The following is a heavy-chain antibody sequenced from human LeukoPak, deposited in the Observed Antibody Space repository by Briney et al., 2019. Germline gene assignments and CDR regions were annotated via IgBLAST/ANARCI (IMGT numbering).Heavy chain of an antibody. CDR1: GGTFSSYA. CDR2: IIPIFGTA. D-gene: IGHD1-26*01. CDR3: ASAPTVGATSNYYYMDV. V-gene: IGHV1-69*13. J-gene: IGHJ6*03. Sequence: SVKVSCKASGGTFSSYAISWVRQAPGQGLEWMGGIIPIFGTANYAQKFRGRVTITADESTSTAYMELSSLRSEDTAVYYCASAPTVGATSNYYYMDVWGKGTTVTVSS.